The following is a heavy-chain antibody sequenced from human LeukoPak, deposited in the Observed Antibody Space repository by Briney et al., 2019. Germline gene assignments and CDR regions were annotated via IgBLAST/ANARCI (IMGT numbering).Heavy chain of an antibody. CDR3: ATDKDTSGWSAFDI. Sequence: SETLSLTCTVSGGSISSYYWSWIRQPPGKGLEWIGYIYNSGSTNYNPSLESRVTISVDTSKNQFSLKLSSVTAADTAIYYCATDKDTSGWSAFDIWGQGTLVIVSS. CDR1: GGSISSYY. J-gene: IGHJ3*02. V-gene: IGHV4-59*01. CDR2: IYNSGST. D-gene: IGHD3-22*01.